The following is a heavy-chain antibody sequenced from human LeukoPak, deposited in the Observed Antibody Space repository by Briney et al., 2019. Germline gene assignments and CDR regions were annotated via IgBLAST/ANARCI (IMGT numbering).Heavy chain of an antibody. D-gene: IGHD6-19*01. CDR3: SKDPVAGYFDY. J-gene: IGHJ4*02. CDR1: GFTFSSYG. CDR2: ISYDGSNK. V-gene: IGHV3-30*18. Sequence: GGSLRLSCAASGFTFSSYGMHWVRQAPGKGLEWVAVISYDGSNKYYADSVNGRFTISRDNSKNTLYLQMNSLRAEDTAVYYCSKDPVAGYFDYWGQGTLVTVSS.